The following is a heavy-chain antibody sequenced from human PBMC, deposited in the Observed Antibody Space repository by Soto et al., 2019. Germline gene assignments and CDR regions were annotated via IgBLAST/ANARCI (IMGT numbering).Heavy chain of an antibody. D-gene: IGHD1-7*01. J-gene: IGHJ4*02. V-gene: IGHV3-23*01. CDR1: GLTFSNFA. Sequence: GVSLRLSCEVSGLTFSNFAMSWVRQAPGEGLEWAAAIGGSSGTTFYADSVKGRFSISKDFAKNMLYLQMNSVRVEDTAVYYCAKFKGFNWNYVFDYWGQGVPVTVSS. CDR3: AKFKGFNWNYVFDY. CDR2: IGGSSGTT.